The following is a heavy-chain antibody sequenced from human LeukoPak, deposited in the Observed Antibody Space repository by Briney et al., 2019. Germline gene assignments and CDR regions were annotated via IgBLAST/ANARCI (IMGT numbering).Heavy chain of an antibody. J-gene: IGHJ4*02. CDR1: GGSISNYY. V-gene: IGHV4-59*08. CDR3: ARRMYGSSLDY. D-gene: IGHD6-6*01. CDR2: IYYSGST. Sequence: PSETLSLTCTVSGGSISNYYWSWIRQPPGKGLEWIAFIYYSGSTTYNPSLKNRVTTSVDTSKNQFSLKLSSVTAADTAVYYCARRMYGSSLDYWGQGTLVTVSS.